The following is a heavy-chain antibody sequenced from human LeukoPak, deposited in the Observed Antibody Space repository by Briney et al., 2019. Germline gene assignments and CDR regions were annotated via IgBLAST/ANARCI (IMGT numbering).Heavy chain of an antibody. V-gene: IGHV4-30-4*08. D-gene: IGHD4-23*01. CDR1: GFTFSNYA. Sequence: LRLSCAASGFTFSNYAMSWVRQPPGKGLEWIGYIYYSGSTYYNPSLKSRVTISVDTSKNQFSLKLSSVTAADTAVYYCARVLRWEGRYFDYWGQGTLVTVSS. J-gene: IGHJ4*02. CDR2: IYYSGST. CDR3: ARVLRWEGRYFDY.